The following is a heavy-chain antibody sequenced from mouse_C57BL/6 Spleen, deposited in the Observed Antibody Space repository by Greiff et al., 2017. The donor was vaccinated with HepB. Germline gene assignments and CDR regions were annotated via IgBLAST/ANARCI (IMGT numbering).Heavy chain of an antibody. Sequence: QVQLKQSGAELVKPGASVKISCKASGYAFSSYWMNWVKQRPGKGLEWIGQIYPGDGDTNYNGKFKGKATLTADKSSSTAYMQLSSLTSEDSAVYFCASGVNEYYAMDYWGQGTSVTVSS. CDR1: GYAFSSYW. CDR3: ASGVNEYYAMDY. J-gene: IGHJ4*01. CDR2: IYPGDGDT. V-gene: IGHV1-80*01. D-gene: IGHD2-2*01.